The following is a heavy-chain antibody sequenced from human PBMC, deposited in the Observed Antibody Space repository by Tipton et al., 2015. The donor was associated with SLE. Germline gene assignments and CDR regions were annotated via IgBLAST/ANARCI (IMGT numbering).Heavy chain of an antibody. D-gene: IGHD3-22*01. J-gene: IGHJ3*02. V-gene: IGHV4-59*08. CDR1: GGSISSYY. CDR3: ARRYSYDSSGDDAFDM. Sequence: TLSLTCSVSGGSISSYYWNWIRQPPGKGLEWIGYIYYSGNTNYNPSLKSRVTISVDTSKNQFSLKLSSVTAADTAVYYCARRYSYDSSGDDAFDMWGQGTMVTVSS. CDR2: IYYSGNT.